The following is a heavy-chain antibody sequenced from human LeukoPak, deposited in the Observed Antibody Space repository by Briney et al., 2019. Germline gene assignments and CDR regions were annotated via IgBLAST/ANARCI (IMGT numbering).Heavy chain of an antibody. D-gene: IGHD2-8*02. Sequence: ASVKVSCKASGYTFTHYLLDWVRQAPGQGLEWVGRITPSVDTTNYAQKFRDRVTMTRDTPTSTVYMELSSLRSEDTAVYHCVREESGGYFDYWGQGTLVTVSS. J-gene: IGHJ4*02. CDR2: ITPSVDTT. CDR3: VREESGGYFDY. CDR1: GYTFTHYL. V-gene: IGHV1-46*01.